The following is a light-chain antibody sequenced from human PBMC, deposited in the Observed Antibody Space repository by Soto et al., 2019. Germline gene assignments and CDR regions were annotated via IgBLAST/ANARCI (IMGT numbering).Light chain of an antibody. CDR3: SSYTTRSSLV. V-gene: IGLV2-14*01. CDR2: EVT. CDR1: SNDVGGYNS. J-gene: IGLJ2*01. Sequence: QSALTQPASVSGSPGQSITITCTGTSNDVGGYNSVSWYQQHPGKAPKLIIYEVTNRPSRISHRFSGSKSGNTASLTISGLQDEDEADYDCSSYTTRSSLVFGGATKLTVL.